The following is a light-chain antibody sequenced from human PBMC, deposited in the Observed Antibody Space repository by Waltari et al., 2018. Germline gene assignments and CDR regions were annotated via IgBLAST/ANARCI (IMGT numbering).Light chain of an antibody. CDR1: QRVRSSY. Sequence: ETVLTQSPGTLSFSPGERATLPCRASQRVRSSYLAWYQQKPGQAPRPLIYGASSRATGIPDRFSGSGSGTDFTLTISRLEPEDFAVYYCQQYGSSPFLTFGGGTKVEIK. J-gene: IGKJ4*01. CDR2: GAS. V-gene: IGKV3-20*01. CDR3: QQYGSSPFLT.